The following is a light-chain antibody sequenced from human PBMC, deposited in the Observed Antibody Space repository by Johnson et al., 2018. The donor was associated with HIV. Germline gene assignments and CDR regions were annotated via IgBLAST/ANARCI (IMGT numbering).Light chain of an antibody. CDR1: SSNIVNNY. Sequence: QSVLTQSPSVSAAPGQKVTISCSGSSSNIVNNYVSWYQQFPGTAPKLLIYDNNKRPSGIPDQFSGSKSGTSATLGITGLQTGDEADYYCGTWDGSLSALVVGTGTKVTVL. J-gene: IGLJ1*01. V-gene: IGLV1-51*01. CDR3: GTWDGSLSALV. CDR2: DNN.